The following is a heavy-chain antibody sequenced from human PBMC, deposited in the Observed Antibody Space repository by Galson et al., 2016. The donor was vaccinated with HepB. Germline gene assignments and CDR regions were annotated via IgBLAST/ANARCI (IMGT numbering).Heavy chain of an antibody. D-gene: IGHD2-15*01. CDR2: INGGNSDT. V-gene: IGHV1-3*01. CDR3: ATTGHCSGGSCYRGWFDP. Sequence: SVKVSCKASGNTSSIYSMHWVRQAPGQRLEWMGWINGGNSDTKYSQQFQGRVTFTRVTSASTAYLELRNLTSEDTAVYYCATTGHCSGGSCYRGWFDPWGQGTLVTVSS. J-gene: IGHJ5*02. CDR1: GNTSSIYS.